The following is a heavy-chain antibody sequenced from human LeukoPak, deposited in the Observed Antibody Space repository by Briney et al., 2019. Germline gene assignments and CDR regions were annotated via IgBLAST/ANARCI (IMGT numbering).Heavy chain of an antibody. D-gene: IGHD6-25*01. J-gene: IGHJ4*02. CDR2: IYHSGST. Sequence: SETLSLTCAVSGGSISSGNWWSWVRQSPGKGLEWIGEIYHSGSTNYNPSLKSRVTISVDKPKNQFSLNLSSVTAADTAVYFCARDLWSTAAGIFDFWGQGALVTVSS. V-gene: IGHV4-4*02. CDR1: GGSISSGNW. CDR3: ARDLWSTAAGIFDF.